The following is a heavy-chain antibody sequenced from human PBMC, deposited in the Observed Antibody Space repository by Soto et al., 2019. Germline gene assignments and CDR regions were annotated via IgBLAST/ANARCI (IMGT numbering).Heavy chain of an antibody. CDR1: GFTFVEYA. J-gene: IGHJ4*02. CDR2: IRSKAYGGTT. V-gene: IGHV3-49*03. D-gene: IGHD1-7*01. CDR3: ARTRGAVPQLPDY. Sequence: GGSLRLSCTASGFTFVEYAMSWFRQAPGKGLEGVGFIRSKAYGGTTEYAASVKVRFNISRHDSKSIAYLQMNSLKTEDTAVYYCARTRGAVPQLPDYWGQGTLVTVSS.